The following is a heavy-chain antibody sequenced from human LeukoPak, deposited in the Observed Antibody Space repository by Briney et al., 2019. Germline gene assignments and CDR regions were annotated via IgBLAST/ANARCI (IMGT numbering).Heavy chain of an antibody. J-gene: IGHJ5*02. D-gene: IGHD4-23*01. CDR2: SYYNGNT. V-gene: IGHV4-59*08. Sequence: SETLSLTCTVSGGSITNYYWSWIRQPPGKGLEWIGFSYYNGNTNYNPSLKSRVTISVDMSKNQFSLKLSSVTATDTAVYYCARQHPYGGNSFDPWGQGTLVIDSS. CDR3: ARQHPYGGNSFDP. CDR1: GGSITNYY.